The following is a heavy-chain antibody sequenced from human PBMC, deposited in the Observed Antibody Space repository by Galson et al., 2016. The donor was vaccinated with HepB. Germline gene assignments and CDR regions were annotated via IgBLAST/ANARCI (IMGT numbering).Heavy chain of an antibody. CDR3: ARGHPQRGQWLA. J-gene: IGHJ5*02. D-gene: IGHD6-19*01. V-gene: IGHV4-34*01. Sequence: ETLSLTCAVYGGSFSAYHWYWIRQPPGKGLEWIGETNHRGSTNYNPSLKSRVTILVDTSKNQFSLKLSSVTAADTAVYYCARGHPQRGQWLAWGQGTLVTVSS. CDR1: GGSFSAYH. CDR2: TNHRGST.